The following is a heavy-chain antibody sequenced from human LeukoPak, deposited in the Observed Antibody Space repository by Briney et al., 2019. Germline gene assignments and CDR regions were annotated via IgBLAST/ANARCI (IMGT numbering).Heavy chain of an antibody. V-gene: IGHV4-39*01. Sequence: SETLFLTCTVSGGSISSNIYYWGWIRQPAGKGLEWIGDIYYSGSTYYNPSLKSRVTISVDTSKNQFSLKLSSVTIADTAVYYCARRGGYDFSYDYWGQGILVTVSS. CDR3: ARRGGYDFSYDY. CDR1: GGSISSNIYY. CDR2: IYYSGST. D-gene: IGHD5-12*01. J-gene: IGHJ4*02.